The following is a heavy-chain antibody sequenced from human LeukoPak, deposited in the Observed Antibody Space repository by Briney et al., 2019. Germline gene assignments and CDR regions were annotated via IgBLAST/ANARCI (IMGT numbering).Heavy chain of an antibody. D-gene: IGHD6-13*01. CDR3: ASDSSSSNYYYYGMDV. Sequence: GGSLRLSCAASGFTVSSNYMSWVRQAPGRGVEWGSVIYSGGSTYYADSVKGRFTISRDNSKNTLYLQMNTLRAEDTAVYYCASDSSSSNYYYYGMDVWGQGTTVTVSS. J-gene: IGHJ6*02. CDR2: IYSGGST. V-gene: IGHV3-66*01. CDR1: GFTVSSNY.